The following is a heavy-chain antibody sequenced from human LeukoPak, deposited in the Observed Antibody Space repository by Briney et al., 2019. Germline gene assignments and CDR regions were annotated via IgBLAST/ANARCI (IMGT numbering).Heavy chain of an antibody. CDR2: INHSGST. CDR1: GGSFSGYY. CDR3: ARRRQYYYGSGSYSPYFDY. D-gene: IGHD3-10*01. J-gene: IGHJ4*02. Sequence: SETLSLTCAVYGGSFSGYYWSWIRQPPGKGLEWIGEINHSGSTNYNPSLKSRVTISVDTSKNQFSLKLSSVTAADTAVYYCARRRQYYYGSGSYSPYFDYWGQGTLVTVSS. V-gene: IGHV4-34*01.